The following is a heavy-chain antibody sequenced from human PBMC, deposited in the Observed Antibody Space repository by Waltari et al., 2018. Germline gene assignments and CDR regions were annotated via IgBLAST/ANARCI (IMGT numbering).Heavy chain of an antibody. CDR3: VRRSYYEGFDY. D-gene: IGHD3-22*01. CDR2: MYSSGRT. J-gene: IGHJ4*02. V-gene: IGHV4-39*01. Sequence: QLQLQESGPGLVKPSKTLSHTSTDHGNSINSSRYYWGWIRQPPGKGLEWIGSMYSSGRTFYPPSLKSRVTISVDTPKNQFSLRLSSVTAADTAVYYCVRRSYYEGFDYWGQGTLVTVSS. CDR1: GNSINSSRYY.